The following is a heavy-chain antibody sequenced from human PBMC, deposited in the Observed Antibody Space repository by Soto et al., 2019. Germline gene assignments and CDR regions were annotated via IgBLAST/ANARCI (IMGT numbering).Heavy chain of an antibody. Sequence: KSSESLSLTCAVYGGSFRGYYCSWIRQPPGKGLEWIGEINHSGSTNYNPSLKSRVTISVDTSKNQFSLKLSSVTAADTAVYYCARALASLETGYNYYYGMDVWGQGTTVTVS. V-gene: IGHV4-34*01. CDR2: INHSGST. CDR1: GGSFRGYY. CDR3: ARALASLETGYNYYYGMDV. J-gene: IGHJ6*02. D-gene: IGHD3-9*01.